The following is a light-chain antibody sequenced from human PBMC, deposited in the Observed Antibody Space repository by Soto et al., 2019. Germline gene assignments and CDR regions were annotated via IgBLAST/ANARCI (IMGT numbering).Light chain of an antibody. CDR3: QQYGGSPWT. V-gene: IGKV3-20*01. J-gene: IGKJ1*01. CDR1: QSVSSNY. CDR2: GVS. Sequence: EIVLTQSPGTLSLSPGERATLSCRASQSVSSNYLAWFQQRPGQPPRLIIYGVSTRATGTPDRFSASGSGTDFTLTINRLEREDFAVYYCQQYGGSPWTFDQGTKLEIK.